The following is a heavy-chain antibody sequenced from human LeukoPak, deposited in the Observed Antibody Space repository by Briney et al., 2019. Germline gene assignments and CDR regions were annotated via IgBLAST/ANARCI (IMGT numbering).Heavy chain of an antibody. V-gene: IGHV3-30*02. J-gene: IGHJ4*02. Sequence: GGSLRLSCAASGFTFSTHGMHWVRQAPGKGLEWVAFIRYDGINKYYADSVKGRFTISRDSFKNTLYLQMNSLRPEDTAVYYCARGLGGYTSSQAYWGQGTLVTVSS. D-gene: IGHD6-13*01. CDR3: ARGLGGYTSSQAY. CDR2: IRYDGINK. CDR1: GFTFSTHG.